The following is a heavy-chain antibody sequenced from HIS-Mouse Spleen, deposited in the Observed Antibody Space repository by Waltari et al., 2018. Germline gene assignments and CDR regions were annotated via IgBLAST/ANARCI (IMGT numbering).Heavy chain of an antibody. J-gene: IGHJ2*01. CDR1: GGSFSSRSSY. CDR2: IDYSGST. CDR3: AREIPYSSSWYDWYFDL. Sequence: QLQLQESGPGLVKPSETLSLTCTVPGGSFSSRSSYWGCIRQPPGKGVEVIGSIDYSGSTYYNPSLKSRVTISVDTSKNQFSLKLSSVTAADTAVYYCAREIPYSSSWYDWYFDLWGRGTLVTVSS. D-gene: IGHD6-13*01. V-gene: IGHV4-39*07.